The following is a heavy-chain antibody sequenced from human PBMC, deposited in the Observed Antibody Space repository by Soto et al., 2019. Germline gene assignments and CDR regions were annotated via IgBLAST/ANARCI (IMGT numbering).Heavy chain of an antibody. D-gene: IGHD5-18*01. CDR3: ARGEGYSYXLDS. Sequence: KPSETLSLTCTVSGGSISSNYWSWIRQPPGKGLEWIGYFYYSGSTNYNPSLKSRVTISVDTSKNQFSLKLSSVTTADTAVYYCARGEGYSYXLDSWGQGTLVTVSS. CDR1: GGSISSNY. V-gene: IGHV4-59*01. J-gene: IGHJ4*02. CDR2: FYYSGST.